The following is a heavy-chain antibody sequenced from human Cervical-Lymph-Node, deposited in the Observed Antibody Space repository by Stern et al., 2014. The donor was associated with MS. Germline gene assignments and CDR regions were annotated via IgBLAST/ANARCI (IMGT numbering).Heavy chain of an antibody. CDR3: ARDVGMDS. CDR1: GVFISTYY. Sequence: QVQLQESGPGLVKPSETLSLTCTVSGVFISTYYWSWIRQPPGKGLEWIGYIYYSGSTTYNPSLKSRVTMSVDTSRSQFSLKLSSVTAADTAVYYCARDVGMDSWGQGTLVTVSS. J-gene: IGHJ5*01. D-gene: IGHD6-13*01. CDR2: IYYSGST. V-gene: IGHV4-59*01.